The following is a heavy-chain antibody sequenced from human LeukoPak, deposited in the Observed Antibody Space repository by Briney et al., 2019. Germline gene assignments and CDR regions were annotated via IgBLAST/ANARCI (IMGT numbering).Heavy chain of an antibody. CDR1: GYSISSGYY. CDR2: IYHSGST. Sequence: SETLSLTCTVSGYSISSGYYWGWIRQPPGKGLEWIGSIYHSGSTYYNPSLKSRVTISVDTSKNQFSLKLSSVTAADTAVYYCARGGRDTSEYYDFWSGSNRLYYYYYMDVWGKGTMVTVSS. J-gene: IGHJ6*03. CDR3: ARGGRDTSEYYDFWSGSNRLYYYYYMDV. D-gene: IGHD3-3*01. V-gene: IGHV4-38-2*02.